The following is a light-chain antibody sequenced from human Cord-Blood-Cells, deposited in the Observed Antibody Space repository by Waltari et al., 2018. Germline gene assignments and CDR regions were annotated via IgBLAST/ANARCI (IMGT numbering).Light chain of an antibody. CDR3: QVWDSSSDHPGVV. CDR2: DDS. Sequence: SYVLPQPPSVSVAPGKTARLTCGGHNIGRKSVHWYQQKPGQAPVLVVYDDSDRPSGIPERFSGSNSGNTATLTISRVEAGDEADYYCQVWDSSSDHPGVVFGGGTKLTVL. CDR1: NIGRKS. J-gene: IGLJ2*01. V-gene: IGLV3-21*03.